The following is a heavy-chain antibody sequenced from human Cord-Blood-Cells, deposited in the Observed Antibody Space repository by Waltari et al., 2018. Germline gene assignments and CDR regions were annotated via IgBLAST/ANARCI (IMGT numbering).Heavy chain of an antibody. Sequence: QVQLQESGPGLVKPSAPLSLPCTVPGGPINSYYWTWIRQPAGKGLEWIGRIYTSGSTNYNPSLKSRVTMSVDTSKNQFSLKLSSVTAADTAVYYCARDSWRLGRAFDIWGQGTMVTVSS. CDR3: ARDSWRLGRAFDI. J-gene: IGHJ3*02. CDR2: IYTSGST. CDR1: GGPINSYY. D-gene: IGHD7-27*01. V-gene: IGHV4-4*07.